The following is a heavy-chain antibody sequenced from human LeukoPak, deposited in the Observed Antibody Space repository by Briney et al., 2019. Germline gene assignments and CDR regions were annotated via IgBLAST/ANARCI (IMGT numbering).Heavy chain of an antibody. CDR1: GYTFTDYY. Sequence: ASVKVSCKASGYTFTDYYIHWVRQAPGKGLEWMGGFDPEDGETIYAQKFQGRVTMTEDTSTDTAYMELSSLRSEDTAVYYCARSDISTGSQHLDYWGQGTLVTVSS. CDR2: FDPEDGET. CDR3: ARSDISTGSQHLDY. J-gene: IGHJ4*02. D-gene: IGHD3-9*01. V-gene: IGHV1-24*01.